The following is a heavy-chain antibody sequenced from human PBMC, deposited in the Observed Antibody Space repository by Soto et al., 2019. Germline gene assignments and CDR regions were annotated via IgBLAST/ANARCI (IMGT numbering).Heavy chain of an antibody. CDR1: GGSISSGGYY. Sequence: SETLSLTCTVSGGSISSGGYYWSWIRQHPGKGLEWIGYIYYSGSTYYNPSLKSRVTISVDTSKNQFSLKLSSVTAADTAVYYCARDVRLRFLDRYYYGMDVWGQGTTVTVSS. V-gene: IGHV4-31*03. CDR2: IYYSGST. J-gene: IGHJ6*02. CDR3: ARDVRLRFLDRYYYGMDV. D-gene: IGHD3-3*01.